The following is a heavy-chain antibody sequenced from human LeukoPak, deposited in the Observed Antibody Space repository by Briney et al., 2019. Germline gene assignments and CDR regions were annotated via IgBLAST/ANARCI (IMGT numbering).Heavy chain of an antibody. V-gene: IGHV4-34*01. CDR2: INHSGST. Sequence: PSETLSLTCAVYGGSFSGYYWSWIRQPPGKGLEWIGEINHSGSTNYNPSLKSRVTISVDTSKNQFSLKLSSATAADTAVYYCASPTTVYYYYGMDVWGQGTTVTVSS. CDR1: GGSFSGYY. J-gene: IGHJ6*02. CDR3: ASPTTVYYYYGMDV. D-gene: IGHD4-11*01.